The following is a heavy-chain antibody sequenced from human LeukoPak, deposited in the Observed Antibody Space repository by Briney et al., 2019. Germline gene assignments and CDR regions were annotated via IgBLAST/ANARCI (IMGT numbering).Heavy chain of an antibody. CDR3: ARGNNGWYSFDY. Sequence: GESLKISCKGSAYSFTNYWIAWLLQLPGKGLQWRGIIYPGDSDTRYSPSFQGQVTISADKSISNAYLKWNSLKASDTAMYYCARGNNGWYSFDYWGQGTLVTVSS. CDR1: AYSFTNYW. D-gene: IGHD6-19*01. J-gene: IGHJ4*02. V-gene: IGHV5-51*01. CDR2: IYPGDSDT.